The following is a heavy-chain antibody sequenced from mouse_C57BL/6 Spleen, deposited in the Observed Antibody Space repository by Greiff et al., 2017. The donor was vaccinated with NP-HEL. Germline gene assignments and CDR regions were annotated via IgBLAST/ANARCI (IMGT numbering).Heavy chain of an antibody. Sequence: EVQRVESEGGLVQPGSSMKLSCTASGFTFSDYYMAWVRQVPEKGLEWVANINYDGSSTYYLDSLKSRFIISRDNAKNILYLQMSSLKSEDTATYYCARDLSGSYYYGSSYWYFDVWGTGTTVTVSS. J-gene: IGHJ1*03. CDR1: GFTFSDYY. CDR2: INYDGSST. D-gene: IGHD1-1*01. CDR3: ARDLSGSYYYGSSYWYFDV. V-gene: IGHV5-16*01.